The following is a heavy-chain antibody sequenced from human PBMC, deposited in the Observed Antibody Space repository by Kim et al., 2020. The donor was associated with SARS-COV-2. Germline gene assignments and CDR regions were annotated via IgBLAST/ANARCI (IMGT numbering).Heavy chain of an antibody. CDR1: GFTFSNAW. J-gene: IGHJ6*02. CDR3: TTAVPDYDGMDV. D-gene: IGHD3-16*01. V-gene: IGHV3-15*01. Sequence: GGSLRLSCAASGFTFSNAWMSWVRQAPGKGLEWVGRIKSKTDGGTTDYAAPVKGRFTISRDDSENTLYLQMNSLKTEDTAVYYCTTAVPDYDGMDVWGQGTTVTVSS. CDR2: IKSKTDGGTT.